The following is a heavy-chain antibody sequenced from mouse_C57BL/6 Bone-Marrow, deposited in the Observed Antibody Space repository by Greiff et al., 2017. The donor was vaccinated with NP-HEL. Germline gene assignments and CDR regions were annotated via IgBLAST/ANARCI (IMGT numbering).Heavy chain of an antibody. Sequence: VHVKQSVAELVRPGASVKLSCTASGFNIKNTYMHWVKQRPEQGLEWIGRIDPANGNTKYAPKFQGKATITADTSSNTAYLQLSSLTSEDTAIYYCLERGYYSNYGYFDVWGTGTTVTVSS. J-gene: IGHJ1*03. D-gene: IGHD2-5*01. CDR1: GFNIKNTY. V-gene: IGHV14-3*01. CDR2: IDPANGNT. CDR3: LERGYYSNYGYFDV.